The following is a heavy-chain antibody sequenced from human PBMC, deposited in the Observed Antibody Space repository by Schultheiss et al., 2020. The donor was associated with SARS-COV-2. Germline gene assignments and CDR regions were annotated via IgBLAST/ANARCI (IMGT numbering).Heavy chain of an antibody. J-gene: IGHJ4*02. D-gene: IGHD6-19*01. CDR2: INHSGST. CDR1: GGSFSGYY. CDR3: ARHAEQEQWLVRFDY. Sequence: SETLSLTCAVYGGSFSGYYWSWIRQPPGKGLEWIGEINHSGSTNYNPSLKSRVTISVDTSKNQFSLKLSSVTAADTAVYYCARHAEQEQWLVRFDYWGQGTLVTVSS. V-gene: IGHV4-34*01.